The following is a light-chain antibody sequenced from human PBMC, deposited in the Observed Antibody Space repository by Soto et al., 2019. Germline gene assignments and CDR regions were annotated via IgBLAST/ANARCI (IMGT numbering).Light chain of an antibody. CDR2: GAS. V-gene: IGKV3-20*01. J-gene: IGKJ1*01. CDR1: QSVHFNY. Sequence: DIVVAQSPGTLSLSSGERATLSCRASQSVHFNYLDWHQQTPGQAPTLLIYGASTRAAGIPDRFSGSGSMTDFTLTIRRLEPDDFAVYYCQQYGSAPRTFGQGTKVDIK. CDR3: QQYGSAPRT.